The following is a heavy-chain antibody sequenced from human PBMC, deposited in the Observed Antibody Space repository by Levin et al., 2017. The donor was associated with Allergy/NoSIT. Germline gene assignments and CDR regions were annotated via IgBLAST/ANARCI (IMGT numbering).Heavy chain of an antibody. CDR1: GFTFSSYS. D-gene: IGHD3-9*01. J-gene: IGHJ6*02. Sequence: GGSLRLSCAASGFTFSSYSMNWVRQAPGKGLEWVSSISSSSSYIYYADSVKGRFTISRDNAKNSLYLQMNSLRAEDTAVYYCARDSTSYDILNHGMDVWGQGTTVTVSS. CDR3: ARDSTSYDILNHGMDV. V-gene: IGHV3-21*01. CDR2: ISSSSSYI.